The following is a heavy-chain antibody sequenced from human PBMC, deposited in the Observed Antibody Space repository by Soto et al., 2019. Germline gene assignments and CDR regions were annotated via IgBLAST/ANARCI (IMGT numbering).Heavy chain of an antibody. Sequence: GGSLRLSCAASGFTFSSYGMHWVRQAPGKGLEWVAVISYDGSNKYYADSVKGRFTISRDNSKNTLYLQMNSLRAEDTAVYYCAKVFFAVDAFDIRGQGTMVTVSS. V-gene: IGHV3-30*18. CDR1: GFTFSSYG. CDR2: ISYDGSNK. J-gene: IGHJ3*02. CDR3: AKVFFAVDAFDI.